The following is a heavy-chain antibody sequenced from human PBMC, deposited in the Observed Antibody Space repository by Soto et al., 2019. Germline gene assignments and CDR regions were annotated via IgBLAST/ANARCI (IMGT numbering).Heavy chain of an antibody. V-gene: IGHV3-21*01. CDR2: ISSSSSYI. D-gene: IGHD3-22*01. CDR3: ARASYYYDSSGPIDWFDP. Sequence: GGSLRLSCAASGFTFSSYSMNWVRQAPGKGLEWVSSISSSSSYIYYADSAKGRFTISRDNAKNSLYLQMNSLRAEDTAVYYCARASYYYDSSGPIDWFDPWGQGTLVTVSS. CDR1: GFTFSSYS. J-gene: IGHJ5*02.